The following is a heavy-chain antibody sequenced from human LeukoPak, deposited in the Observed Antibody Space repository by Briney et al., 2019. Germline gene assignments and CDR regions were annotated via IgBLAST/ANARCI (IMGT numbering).Heavy chain of an antibody. CDR2: INPNSGGT. CDR3: ATDSYYDSSGYLHY. D-gene: IGHD3-22*01. CDR1: GYTFTSYG. Sequence: ASVKVSCKASGYTFTSYGIGWVRQAPGQGLEWMGWINPNSGGTNYAQKFQGRVTMTEDTSTDTAYMELSSLRSEDTAVYYCATDSYYDSSGYLHYWGQGTLVTVSS. J-gene: IGHJ4*02. V-gene: IGHV1-18*01.